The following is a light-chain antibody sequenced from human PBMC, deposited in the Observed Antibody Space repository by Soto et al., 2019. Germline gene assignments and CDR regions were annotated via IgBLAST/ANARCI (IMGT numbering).Light chain of an antibody. CDR1: QSASNL. V-gene: IGKV1-5*01. J-gene: IGKJ1*01. CDR2: DAS. CDR3: QQYNSHSPWT. Sequence: DIQMTQSPSSLSASVGDRVTITCRASQSASNLLAWYQQKPGKAPKLLIYDASSLETGVPSRFSGSGSGTEFPLTISSLQPDDFATYYCQQYNSHSPWTFGQGTQVEIK.